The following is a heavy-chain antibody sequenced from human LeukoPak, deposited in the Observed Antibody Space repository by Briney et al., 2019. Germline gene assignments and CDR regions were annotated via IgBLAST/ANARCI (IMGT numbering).Heavy chain of an antibody. V-gene: IGHV1-2*02. CDR1: GYTFTGYY. J-gene: IGHJ4*02. CDR2: INPNSGGT. CDR3: ARGLRLAARPSASTTTLGEDY. Sequence: VASVKVSCKASGYTFTGYYMHWVRQAPGQGLEWMGWINPNSGGTNYAQKFQGRVTMTRDTSISTAYMELSRLRSDDTAVYYCARGLRLAARPSASTTTLGEDYWGQGTLVTVSS. D-gene: IGHD6-6*01.